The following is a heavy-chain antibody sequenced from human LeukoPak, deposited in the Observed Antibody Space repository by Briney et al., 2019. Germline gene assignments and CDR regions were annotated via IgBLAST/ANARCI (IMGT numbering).Heavy chain of an antibody. CDR2: INPNSGGT. V-gene: IGHV1-2*02. J-gene: IGHJ4*02. D-gene: IGHD3-22*01. CDR1: GYTFTGYY. CDR3: ARALRGYYDSSGYGL. Sequence: ASVKVSCKASGYTFTGYYMHWVRQAPGQGLEWMGWINPNSGGTNYAQKFQGRVTMTRDTSINTAYMELSRLRSDDTAVYYCARALRGYYDSSGYGLWGQGTLVTVSS.